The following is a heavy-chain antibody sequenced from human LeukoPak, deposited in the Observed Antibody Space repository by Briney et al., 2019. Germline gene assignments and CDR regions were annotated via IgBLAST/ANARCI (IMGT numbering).Heavy chain of an antibody. CDR1: GGSISSYY. V-gene: IGHV4-59*01. CDR3: ASGGYDDYFDY. Sequence: SETLSLTCTVSGGSISSYYWRWIRQPPGKGLEWIGYIYYSGSTNYNPSLKSRVTISVDTSKNQFSLKLSSVTAADTAVYYCASGGYDDYFDYWGQGTLVTVSS. CDR2: IYYSGST. D-gene: IGHD5-12*01. J-gene: IGHJ4*02.